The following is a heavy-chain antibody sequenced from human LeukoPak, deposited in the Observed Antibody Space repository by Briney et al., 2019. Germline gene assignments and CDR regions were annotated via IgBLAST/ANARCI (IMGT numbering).Heavy chain of an antibody. CDR3: VKDEDVVGNWFAS. CDR1: GLTFSSHA. J-gene: IGHJ5*01. Sequence: PGGSLRLSCAASGLTFSSHAISWVRQAPGKGLEWLSSISGSGVGTYYAASVKGRFTISRDNSKNTLYLQMNSLRVEDTAVYYCVKDEDVVGNWFASWGQGTLVTVSS. D-gene: IGHD1-26*01. CDR2: ISGSGVGT. V-gene: IGHV3-23*01.